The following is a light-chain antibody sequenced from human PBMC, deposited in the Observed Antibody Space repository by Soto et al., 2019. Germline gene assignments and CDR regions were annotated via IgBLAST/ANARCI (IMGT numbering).Light chain of an antibody. Sequence: QLVLTQSPSASASLGASVKLTCTLSSGHSSYAIAWHQQQPEKGPRYLMKLNSDGSHSKGDGIPDRFSGSSSGAERYLTISSLQSADEADYYCQTWGTGIPYVFGTGTKLTVL. CDR1: SGHSSYA. J-gene: IGLJ1*01. V-gene: IGLV4-69*01. CDR2: LNSDGSH. CDR3: QTWGTGIPYV.